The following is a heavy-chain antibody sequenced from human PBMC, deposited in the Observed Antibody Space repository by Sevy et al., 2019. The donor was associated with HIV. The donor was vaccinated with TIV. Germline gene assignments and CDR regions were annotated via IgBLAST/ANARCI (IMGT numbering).Heavy chain of an antibody. V-gene: IGHV3-33*01. J-gene: IGHJ4*02. CDR1: GFTFSSYG. D-gene: IGHD3-16*01. CDR2: IWYDGSNK. CDR3: ARDDQMLGRVLGNY. Sequence: GGSLRLSCAASGFTFSSYGMHWVRQAPGKGLEWVAVIWYDGSNKYYAGSVKGRFTISRDNSKNTLYLQMNSLGAEDTAVYYCARDDQMLGRVLGNYWGQGTLVTVSS.